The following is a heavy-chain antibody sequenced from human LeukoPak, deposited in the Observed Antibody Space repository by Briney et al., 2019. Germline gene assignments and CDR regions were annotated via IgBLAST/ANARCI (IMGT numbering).Heavy chain of an antibody. D-gene: IGHD6-19*01. CDR3: AKGGDSSGWYSIYLDY. Sequence: GGSLRLSCAASGFTFSSYTMSWVRQAPGKGLEWLSDIGGSGDNTYYADSVRGRFTVSRDNSENTLYPQMNTLRAEDTAVYYCAKGGDSSGWYSIYLDYWGQGTLVTVSS. V-gene: IGHV3-23*01. CDR2: IGGSGDNT. J-gene: IGHJ4*02. CDR1: GFTFSSYT.